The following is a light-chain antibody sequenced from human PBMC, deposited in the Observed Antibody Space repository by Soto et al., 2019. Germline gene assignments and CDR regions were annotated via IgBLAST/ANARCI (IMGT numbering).Light chain of an antibody. CDR3: QQYNSYPWT. CDR2: DAS. Sequence: DIQMTQSPSTLSASVGDRVTITCRASPSISSWLAWYQQKPGKAPKLLIYDASSLESGVPSRFSGSGSGTECTLTISSLQPDDFATYYCQQYNSYPWTFGQGTKVEIK. V-gene: IGKV1-5*01. J-gene: IGKJ1*01. CDR1: PSISSW.